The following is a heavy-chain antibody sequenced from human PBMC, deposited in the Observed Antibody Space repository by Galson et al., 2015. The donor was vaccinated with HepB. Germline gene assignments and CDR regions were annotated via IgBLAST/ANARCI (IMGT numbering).Heavy chain of an antibody. CDR3: AKGYGLFDS. Sequence: SLRLSCAASGFAFDSHAMSWVRQAPGRGLEWISGITGKGSSTFYADSVKGRFTVSRDNSNNRLYLQMNSLRAEDAGLYFCAKGYGLFDSWGRGILVTVSS. CDR1: GFAFDSHA. D-gene: IGHD3-16*01. CDR2: ITGKGSST. V-gene: IGHV3-23*05. J-gene: IGHJ5*01.